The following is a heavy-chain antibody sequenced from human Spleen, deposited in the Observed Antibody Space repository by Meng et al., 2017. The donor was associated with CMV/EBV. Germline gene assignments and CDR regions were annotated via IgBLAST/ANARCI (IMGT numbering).Heavy chain of an antibody. J-gene: IGHJ4*02. Sequence: GGSLRLSCQGSGYTFSSYWIGWVRQMPGKGLEWMAFIYPGDSDTRYSPSFQGQVTISADKSISTAYLQWSSLKASDTAMYYCARMGDSGIYYGDYWGQGTLVTVSS. V-gene: IGHV5-51*01. CDR3: ARMGDSGIYYGDY. D-gene: IGHD1-26*01. CDR2: IYPGDSDT. CDR1: GYTFSSYW.